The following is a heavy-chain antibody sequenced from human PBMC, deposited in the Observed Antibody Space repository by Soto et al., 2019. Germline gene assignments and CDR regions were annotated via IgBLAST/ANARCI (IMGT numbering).Heavy chain of an antibody. CDR2: FDPEDGET. Sequence: ASVKVSCKASGYTFTSYDISWVRQAPGKGLEWMGGFDPEDGETIYAQKFQGRVTMTEDTSTDTAYMEPSSLRSEDTAVYYCATAKRNYYYDSSGYYHAGLDYWGQGTLVTVSS. CDR1: GYTFTSYD. D-gene: IGHD3-22*01. J-gene: IGHJ4*02. CDR3: ATAKRNYYYDSSGYYHAGLDY. V-gene: IGHV1-24*01.